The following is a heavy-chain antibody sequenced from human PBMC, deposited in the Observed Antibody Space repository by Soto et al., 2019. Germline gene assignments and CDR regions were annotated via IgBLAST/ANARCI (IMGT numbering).Heavy chain of an antibody. CDR1: DGSISSGGYS. V-gene: IGHV4-30-2*01. CDR2: IYHSGST. Sequence: SETLSLTCAVSDGSISSGGYSWSWIRQPPGKGLEWIGYIYHSGSTYYNPSLKSRVTISVDRSKNQFSLKLSSVTAADTAVYYCARVPGPWGQGNLVTVSS. CDR3: ARVPGP. J-gene: IGHJ5*02.